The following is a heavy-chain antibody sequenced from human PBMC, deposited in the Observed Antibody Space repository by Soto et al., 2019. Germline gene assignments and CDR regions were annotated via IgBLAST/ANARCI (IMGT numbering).Heavy chain of an antibody. D-gene: IGHD5-18*01. V-gene: IGHV3-11*01. J-gene: IGHJ5*02. CDR3: AKDKTAMANWFDP. CDR2: IDSRGRTL. CDR1: GFTFSDYS. Sequence: GGSLRLSCVASGFTFSDYSMSWIRQAPGKGLEWLAFIDSRGRTLSYADSVRGRFTISRDNAENSVYLQMNSLRAEDTAVYYCAKDKTAMANWFDPWGQGTLVTVSS.